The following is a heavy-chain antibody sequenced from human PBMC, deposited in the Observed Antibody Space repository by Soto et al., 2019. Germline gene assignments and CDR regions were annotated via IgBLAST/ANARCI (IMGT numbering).Heavy chain of an antibody. J-gene: IGHJ4*02. D-gene: IGHD4-4*01. Sequence: ASVKVSCKASGYTFTGYYMHWVRQAPGQGLEWMGWINPNSGGTNYAQKFQGWVTMTRDTSISTAYMELSRLRSDDTAVYYRARDKTTVGFDYWGQGTLVTVSS. CDR2: INPNSGGT. V-gene: IGHV1-2*04. CDR3: ARDKTTVGFDY. CDR1: GYTFTGYY.